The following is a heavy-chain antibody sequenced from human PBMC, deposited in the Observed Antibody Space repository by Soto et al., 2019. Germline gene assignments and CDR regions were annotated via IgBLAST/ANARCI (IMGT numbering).Heavy chain of an antibody. D-gene: IGHD6-13*01. V-gene: IGHV1-18*04. CDR2: ISAYNGNT. Sequence: ASVKVSCKASGYTFTSYGISWVRQAPGQRLEWMGWISAYNGNTNYAQKLQGRVTMTTDTSTSTAYMELRSLRSDDTAVYYCARDRYSSSWYPNSGDYYYGMDVWGQGTTVTVSS. CDR1: GYTFTSYG. CDR3: ARDRYSSSWYPNSGDYYYGMDV. J-gene: IGHJ6*02.